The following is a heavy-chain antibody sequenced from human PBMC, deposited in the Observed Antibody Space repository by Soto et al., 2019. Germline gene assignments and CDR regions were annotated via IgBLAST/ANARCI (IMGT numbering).Heavy chain of an antibody. D-gene: IGHD1-20*01. CDR3: ASRITETNEPFDY. Sequence: PSETLSLTCTVSGGSISSSSYYWGWIRQPPGKGLEWIGSIYYSGSTYYNPSLKSRVTISVDTSKNQFSLKLSSVTAADTAVYYCASRITETNEPFDYWGQGTLVTVSS. J-gene: IGHJ4*02. CDR2: IYYSGST. V-gene: IGHV4-39*01. CDR1: GGSISSSSYY.